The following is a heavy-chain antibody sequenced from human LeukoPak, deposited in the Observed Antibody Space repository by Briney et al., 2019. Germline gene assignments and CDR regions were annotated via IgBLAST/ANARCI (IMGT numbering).Heavy chain of an antibody. D-gene: IGHD2-21*01. CDR1: GFTFRNYA. Sequence: GGSLRLSCAASGFTFRNYAMSWVRQAPGKGLEWVSVISDSGASTYYADSVKGRLTISRDNSKNTLYLQMNSLRAEVTAIYYCARESAYWCSYRRSLSYLWGQGTLVTVSS. J-gene: IGHJ5*02. CDR2: ISDSGAST. CDR3: ARESAYWCSYRRSLSYL. V-gene: IGHV3-23*01.